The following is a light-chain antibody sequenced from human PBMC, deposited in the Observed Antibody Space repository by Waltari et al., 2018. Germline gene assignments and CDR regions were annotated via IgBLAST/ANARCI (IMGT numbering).Light chain of an antibody. CDR2: DVA. CDR1: QSVSSS. V-gene: IGKV3-11*01. J-gene: IGKJ1*01. CDR3: QQRYSWPRT. Sequence: EIVLTQSPATLSLSPGERATLSCRASQSVSSSLAWYQHKPGQAPMLLIYDVANKATGITARFSGSGSGTDFTLTISSLEPEDFAVYYCQQRYSWPRTFGQGTKVEVK.